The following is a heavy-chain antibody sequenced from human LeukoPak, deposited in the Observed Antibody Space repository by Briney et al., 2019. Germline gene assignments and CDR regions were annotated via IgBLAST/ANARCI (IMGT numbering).Heavy chain of an antibody. D-gene: IGHD5-18*01. Sequence: AASVKVSCKASVYTFTGYYMHWVRQAPGQRLEWMGWINPNSGGTNSAQKFQGRVTMTRDTSISTAYMELSRLRSDDTAVYYCARGTQLWPKANDYWGQGTLVTVSS. CDR1: VYTFTGYY. CDR2: INPNSGGT. V-gene: IGHV1-2*02. CDR3: ARGTQLWPKANDY. J-gene: IGHJ4*02.